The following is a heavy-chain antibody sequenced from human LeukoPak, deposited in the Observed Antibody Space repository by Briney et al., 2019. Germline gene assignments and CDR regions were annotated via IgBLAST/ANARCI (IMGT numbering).Heavy chain of an antibody. V-gene: IGHV3-30*02. CDR1: KFTVSSTY. CDR3: AKDHGSSDWYYFDY. J-gene: IGHJ4*02. D-gene: IGHD6-13*01. Sequence: GGSLRLSCAASKFTVSSTYMSWVRQAPGKGLEWVAFVHCDGSNNYYTDSVKGRFTISRDNSKNTLYLQMNTLRADDTAVYYCAKDHGSSDWYYFDYWGQGTLVTVSS. CDR2: VHCDGSNN.